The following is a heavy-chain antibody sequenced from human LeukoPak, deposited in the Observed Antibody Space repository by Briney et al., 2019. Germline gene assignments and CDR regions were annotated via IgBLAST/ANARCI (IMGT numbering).Heavy chain of an antibody. V-gene: IGHV3-43D*03. J-gene: IGHJ6*03. CDR2: ITWDGGST. D-gene: IGHD2/OR15-2a*01. Sequence: GGSLRLSCAASGFTFDDYAMHWVRQASGKGLEWVSHITWDGGSTHYADSVEGRFTISRDNRENSLYLQMNSLRPEDTALYYCAKDRAARGRGNYFYMDVWGKGTAVTVSS. CDR1: GFTFDDYA. CDR3: AKDRAARGRGNYFYMDV.